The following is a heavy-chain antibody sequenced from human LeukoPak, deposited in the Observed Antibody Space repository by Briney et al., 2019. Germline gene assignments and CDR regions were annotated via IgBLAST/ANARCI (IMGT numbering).Heavy chain of an antibody. CDR2: IFYSGST. J-gene: IGHJ3*02. CDR1: GGSINGYY. D-gene: IGHD2-15*01. Sequence: KTSETLSLTCKVSGGSINGYYWSWIRQPPGKGLEWIGYIFYSGSTKYNPSLKSRVTISVDTSKNQFSLKLSSVTAADTAVYYCARDHLGYCSGGSCWPDAFDIWGQGTMVTVSS. V-gene: IGHV4-59*01. CDR3: ARDHLGYCSGGSCWPDAFDI.